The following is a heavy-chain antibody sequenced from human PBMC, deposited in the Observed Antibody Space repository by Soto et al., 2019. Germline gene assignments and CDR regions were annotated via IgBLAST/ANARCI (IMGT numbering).Heavy chain of an antibody. V-gene: IGHV3-7*03. CDR1: GFTFSSYW. CDR2: IKQDGSEK. J-gene: IGHJ5*02. Sequence: GGSLRLSCAASGFTFSSYWMSWVRQAPGKGLEWVANIKQDGSEKYYVDSVKGRSTISRDNAKNSLYLQMNSLRAEDTAVYYCARAGPTVTTPRNWFDPWGQGTLVTVSS. D-gene: IGHD4-4*01. CDR3: ARAGPTVTTPRNWFDP.